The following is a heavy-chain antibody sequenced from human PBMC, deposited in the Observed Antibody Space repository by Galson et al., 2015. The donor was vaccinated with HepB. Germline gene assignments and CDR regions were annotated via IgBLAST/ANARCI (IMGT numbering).Heavy chain of an antibody. CDR3: ASVTRYDYGDYGGDAFDV. Sequence: SLRLSCAGSGFTFRSYTMNWVRQAPGKGLEWVSSITSGSHYIYYADPVKGRFTISRDNAKSSLYLQMNSLRVDDTAVYYCASVTRYDYGDYGGDAFDVWGQGTMVTVSS. V-gene: IGHV3-21*01. D-gene: IGHD4-17*01. J-gene: IGHJ3*01. CDR2: ITSGSHYI. CDR1: GFTFRSYT.